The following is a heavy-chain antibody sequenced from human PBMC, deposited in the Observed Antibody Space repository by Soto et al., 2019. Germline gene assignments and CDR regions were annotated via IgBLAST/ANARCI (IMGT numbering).Heavy chain of an antibody. CDR2: IIPILGIA. CDR1: GGTFSSYT. Sequence: QVQLVQSGAEVKKPGSSVKVSCKASGGTFSSYTISWVRQAPGQGLEWMGRIIPILGIANYAQKFQGRVTITADKSMSTAYMELSSLRSEDTAVYYCAREVVGAFDIWGQGTMVTVSS. V-gene: IGHV1-69*08. CDR3: AREVVGAFDI. D-gene: IGHD2-15*01. J-gene: IGHJ3*02.